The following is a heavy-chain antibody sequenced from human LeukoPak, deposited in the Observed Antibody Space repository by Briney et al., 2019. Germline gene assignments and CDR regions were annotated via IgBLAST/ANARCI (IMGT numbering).Heavy chain of an antibody. V-gene: IGHV4-39*07. CDR1: GGSISSSSHY. J-gene: IGHJ4*02. Sequence: PSETLSLTCIVSGGSISSSSHYWGWIRQPPGKGLEWIGSIYYTGSTSHNPSLGSRVTISVDTSRNQFSLKLSSVTAADTAVYYCATYSSSSNIFDYWGQGTLVTVSS. CDR3: ATYSSSSNIFDY. D-gene: IGHD6-6*01. CDR2: IYYTGST.